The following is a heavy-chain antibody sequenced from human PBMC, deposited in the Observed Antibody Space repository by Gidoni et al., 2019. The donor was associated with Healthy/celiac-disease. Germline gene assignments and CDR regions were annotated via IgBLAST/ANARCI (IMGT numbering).Heavy chain of an antibody. V-gene: IGHV1-69*01. CDR3: GGGRGGEYIVATIGAYFDY. Sequence: QVQLVQSGAEVKKPGTSVKVSCKASGGTFSSYAISWVRQAPGQGLEWMGGIIPILGTANNAQKSQGRVTFTADESTGTAYMGLSSLGSEDTAVYYWGGGRGGEYIVATIGAYFDYWGQGTLVTVSS. CDR1: GGTFSSYA. J-gene: IGHJ4*02. CDR2: IIPILGTA. D-gene: IGHD5-12*01.